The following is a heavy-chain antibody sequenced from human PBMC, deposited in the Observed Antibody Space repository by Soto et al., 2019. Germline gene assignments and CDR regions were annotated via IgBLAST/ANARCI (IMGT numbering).Heavy chain of an antibody. CDR3: SRDRVSGLLRARDVFDI. J-gene: IGHJ3*02. D-gene: IGHD2-15*01. CDR2: IYYSGST. Sequence: SQTMRLTCTVSGGSISSYCWSWIRQPQEKGLEWIGYIYYSGSTNYNPSLKSRVTISVDTSKNQFSLKLSSVTAADTAVYFCSRDRVSGLLRARDVFDIWGQGTIVTVSS. V-gene: IGHV4-59*01. CDR1: GGSISSYC.